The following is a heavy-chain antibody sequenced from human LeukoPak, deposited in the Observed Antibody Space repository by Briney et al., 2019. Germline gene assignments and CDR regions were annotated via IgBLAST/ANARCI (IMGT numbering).Heavy chain of an antibody. CDR1: GGSISSYY. Sequence: SETLSLTCTVSGGSISSYYWSWIRQPPGKGLEWTGYIYYSGSTNYNPSLKSRVTISVDTSKNQFSLKLSSVTAADTAVYYCARTYYDFWSPPNYYMDVWGKGTTVTVSS. CDR3: ARTYYDFWSPPNYYMDV. J-gene: IGHJ6*03. CDR2: IYYSGST. V-gene: IGHV4-59*08. D-gene: IGHD3-3*01.